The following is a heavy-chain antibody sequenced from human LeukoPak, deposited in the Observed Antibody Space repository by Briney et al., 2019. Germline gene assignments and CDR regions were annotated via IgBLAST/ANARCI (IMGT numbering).Heavy chain of an antibody. D-gene: IGHD2-2*01. CDR2: INHSGST. J-gene: IGHJ5*02. CDR3: ARSPRDQLLFSFSGNWFDP. V-gene: IGHV4-34*01. CDR1: GGSCSGYY. Sequence: PSETLSLTCAVYGGSCSGYYWSWLRQRPGKGLEWIGEINHSGSTNYDPSLKSRVTISVDTSKNQFSLKLSSVTAADTAVYYCARSPRDQLLFSFSGNWFDPWGQGTLVTVSS.